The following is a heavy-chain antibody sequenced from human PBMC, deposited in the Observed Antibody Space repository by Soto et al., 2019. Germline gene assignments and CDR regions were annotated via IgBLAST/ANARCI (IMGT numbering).Heavy chain of an antibody. CDR1: GYTFIGYY. CDR3: VREALGTRYPRGWFDP. Sequence: ASVKVSCKASGYTFIGYYMHWIRQVPGQGLEWMGWINPNSGGTNYALKFQGRVTMTRDTSISSIFMDLNGLTSEDTAVYYCVREALGTRYPRGWFDPWGQGTLVTVSS. V-gene: IGHV1-2*02. CDR2: INPNSGGT. J-gene: IGHJ5*02. D-gene: IGHD3-9*01.